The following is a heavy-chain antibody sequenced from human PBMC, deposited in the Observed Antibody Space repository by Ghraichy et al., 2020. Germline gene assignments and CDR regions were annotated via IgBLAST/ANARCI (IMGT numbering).Heavy chain of an antibody. D-gene: IGHD6-19*01. CDR3: TRDPPDGWSPGMDV. Sequence: GGSLRLSCAASGFTFRGYDMHWVRQAKGKGLEWVSAIGTLSDTFYPGSVKGRFTISRDNARNSLYLQMNSLRVEDTAVYYCTRDPPDGWSPGMDVWGQGTTVTVSS. CDR1: GFTFRGYD. CDR2: IGTLSDT. V-gene: IGHV3-13*01. J-gene: IGHJ6*02.